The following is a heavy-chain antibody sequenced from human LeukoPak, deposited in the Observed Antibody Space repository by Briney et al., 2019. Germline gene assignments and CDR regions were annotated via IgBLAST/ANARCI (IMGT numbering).Heavy chain of an antibody. CDR1: GFTFDDYA. CDR2: ISWNSGSI. V-gene: IGHV3-9*01. CDR3: AKGGSYGDYFFDY. D-gene: IGHD4-17*01. J-gene: IGHJ4*02. Sequence: PGGSLRLSCAAPGFTFDDYAMHWVRQAPGKGLEWVSGISWNSGSIGYADSVKGRFTISRDNAKNSLYLQMNSLRAEDTALYYCAKGGSYGDYFFDYWGQGTLVTVSS.